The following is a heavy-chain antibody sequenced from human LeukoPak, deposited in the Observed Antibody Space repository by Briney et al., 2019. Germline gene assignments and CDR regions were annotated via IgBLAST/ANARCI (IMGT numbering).Heavy chain of an antibody. Sequence: PGRSLRLSCAASGFTFSNYAMHWVRQAPGKGLEWVSGISWNSGSIGYADSVKGRFTISRDNAKNSLYLQMNSLRAEDTALYYCAKDQNYDILTGPFDYWGQGTLVTVSS. V-gene: IGHV3-9*01. CDR3: AKDQNYDILTGPFDY. CDR1: GFTFSNYA. J-gene: IGHJ4*02. D-gene: IGHD3-9*01. CDR2: ISWNSGSI.